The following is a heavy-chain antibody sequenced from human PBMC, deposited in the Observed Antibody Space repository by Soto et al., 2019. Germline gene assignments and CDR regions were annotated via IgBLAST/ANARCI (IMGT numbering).Heavy chain of an antibody. D-gene: IGHD3-22*01. CDR3: GGGISYYSSGYNYFDP. J-gene: IGHJ5*02. Sequence: QVQLVQSGAEVKKPGSSVKVSCKASGGTFSSYAISWVRQAPGQGLDWMGGIIPIFGTANYAQKFQGRVTTTGHNSTNTAYMDLSSLRCEDTAVYYCGGGISYYSSGYNYFDPWGQGTLVTVSS. V-gene: IGHV1-69*06. CDR1: GGTFSSYA. CDR2: IIPIFGTA.